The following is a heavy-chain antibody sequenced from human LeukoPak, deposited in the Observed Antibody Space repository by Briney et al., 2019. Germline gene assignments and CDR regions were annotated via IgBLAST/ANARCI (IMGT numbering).Heavy chain of an antibody. CDR3: ARARNRFLEWLLLDY. Sequence: GGSLRLSCAASGFTFSSYWMSWVRQAPGKGLEWVANIKQDGSEKYYVDSVKGRFTISRDNAKNSLYLQMNSLRAEDTAVYYCARARNRFLEWLLLDYWGQGTLVTVSS. D-gene: IGHD3-3*01. CDR1: GFTFSSYW. V-gene: IGHV3-7*01. CDR2: IKQDGSEK. J-gene: IGHJ4*02.